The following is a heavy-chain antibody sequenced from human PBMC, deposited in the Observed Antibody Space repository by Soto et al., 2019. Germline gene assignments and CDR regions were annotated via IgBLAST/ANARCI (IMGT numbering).Heavy chain of an antibody. CDR3: AKDRAVGGHYYMDV. Sequence: EVQLLESGGGLGQPGGSLRLSCVGSGLTFSSYAMTCVRQAPGKGLEWVSGISDSGVNKYYPSSVKGRFTISRDNSKNTLYLQMDSLRAEDTAVYYCAKDRAVGGHYYMDVLGKGITVTVSS. J-gene: IGHJ6*03. CDR2: ISDSGVNK. D-gene: IGHD1-26*01. V-gene: IGHV3-23*01. CDR1: GLTFSSYA.